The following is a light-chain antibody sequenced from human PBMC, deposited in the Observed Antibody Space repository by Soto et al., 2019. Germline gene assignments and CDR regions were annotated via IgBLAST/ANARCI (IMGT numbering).Light chain of an antibody. CDR2: GAS. Sequence: EIVLTQSPGTLSLSPGERATLSCRASQSIGTYLAWYQQKPGQAPRLLIYGASSRATGIPDRFSGSGSGTDFTLTISRLEPEDFAVYYCQQYGSSLRVTFGPGTKVDIK. J-gene: IGKJ3*01. CDR3: QQYGSSLRVT. CDR1: QSIGTY. V-gene: IGKV3-20*01.